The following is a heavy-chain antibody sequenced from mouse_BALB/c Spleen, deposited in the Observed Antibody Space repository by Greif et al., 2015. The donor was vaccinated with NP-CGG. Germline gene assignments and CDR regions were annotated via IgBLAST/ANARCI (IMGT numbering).Heavy chain of an antibody. Sequence: QVQLQQSGSELVKPGASVRISCKASGYTFASYYIHWVKQRPGQGLEWIGWIFPENFNTKYSEKFKGKATLTADKSSSTAYMQLSSLTSEDSAVYFCTRDTMDYWGQGTSVTVSS. CDR3: TRDTMDY. J-gene: IGHJ4*01. V-gene: IGHV1S56*01. CDR1: GYTFASYY. CDR2: IFPENFNT.